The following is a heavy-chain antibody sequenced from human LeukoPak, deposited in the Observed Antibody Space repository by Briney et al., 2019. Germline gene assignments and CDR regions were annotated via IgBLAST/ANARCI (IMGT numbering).Heavy chain of an antibody. V-gene: IGHV4-39*01. CDR1: GGSISSSSYY. D-gene: IGHD6-19*01. CDR2: IYYSGST. Sequence: SETLSLTCTVSGGSISSSSYYWGWIRQPPGKGLEWIGSIYYSGSTYYNPSLKSRVTISVDTSKNQFSLKLSSVTVADTAVYYCARLSYSSGWPEFDYWGQGTLVTGSS. J-gene: IGHJ4*02. CDR3: ARLSYSSGWPEFDY.